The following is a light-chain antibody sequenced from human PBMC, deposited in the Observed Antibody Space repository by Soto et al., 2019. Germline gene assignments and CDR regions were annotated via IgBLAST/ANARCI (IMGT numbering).Light chain of an antibody. Sequence: EIVLTQSPATLSLSPGERATLSCRASQSVSSYLAWYQQKPGQAPRLLIYDASNRATGIPARFSGSGSGTDFTITISILEPEDFAVYYCQQRSNWWTFGQGTKVEIK. V-gene: IGKV3-11*01. CDR2: DAS. CDR3: QQRSNWWT. CDR1: QSVSSY. J-gene: IGKJ1*01.